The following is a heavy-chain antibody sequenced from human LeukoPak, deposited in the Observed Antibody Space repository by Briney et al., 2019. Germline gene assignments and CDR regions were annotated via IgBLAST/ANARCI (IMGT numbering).Heavy chain of an antibody. V-gene: IGHV3-21*01. J-gene: IGHJ3*02. D-gene: IGHD3-3*01. CDR2: ISSSSSYI. CDR1: GFTFSSYS. CDR3: ARDVRFGIGVFDI. Sequence: PGGSLRLSCAASGFTFSSYSMNWVRQAPGKGLEWVSSISSSSSYIYYADSVKGRFTISRDNAKNSLYLQMNSLRAEDTAVYNCARDVRFGIGVFDIWGQGTMVTVSS.